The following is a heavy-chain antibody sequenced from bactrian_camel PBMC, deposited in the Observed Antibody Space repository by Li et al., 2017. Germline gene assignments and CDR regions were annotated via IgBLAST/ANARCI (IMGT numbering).Heavy chain of an antibody. Sequence: QVQLVESGGGSVQAGGSLRLSCAASGYTSVTNYIAWFRQAPGKEREGVACIYTDGGTTYYGDSVKGRFTISQENAKNTVYLQMNDLKPEDTAMYYCAANNRETIWYGPLAHLTYTYWGQGTQVTVS. D-gene: IGHD2*01. CDR2: IYTDGGTT. CDR3: AANNRETIWYGPLAHLTYTY. CDR1: GYTSVTNY. V-gene: IGHV3S63*01. J-gene: IGHJ4*01.